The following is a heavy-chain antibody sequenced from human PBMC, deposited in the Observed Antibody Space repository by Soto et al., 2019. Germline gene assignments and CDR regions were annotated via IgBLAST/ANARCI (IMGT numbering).Heavy chain of an antibody. CDR1: GDSVSSNSAA. J-gene: IGHJ6*02. V-gene: IGHV6-1*01. CDR2: TYYRSKWYN. Sequence: PSQTLSLTCAISGDSVSSNSAAWNWIRQSPSRGLEWLGRTYYRSKWYNDYAVSVKSRITINPDTSKNQFSLQLNSVTPEDTAVYYCARDRFQVGATKTSYYGMDVWGQGTTVTVS. D-gene: IGHD1-26*01. CDR3: ARDRFQVGATKTSYYGMDV.